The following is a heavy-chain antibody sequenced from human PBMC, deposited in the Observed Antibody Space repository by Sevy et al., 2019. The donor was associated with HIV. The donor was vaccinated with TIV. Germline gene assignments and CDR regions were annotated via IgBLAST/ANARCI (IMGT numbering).Heavy chain of an antibody. J-gene: IGHJ4*02. Sequence: GGSLRLSCAASGFNIRAYWMLWVRQAPGKGLEWVANINEDGSTKYYLDSVKGRFTISRDNAENSAFLQMNSLRVEDTAVYYCVRALLKADSLWGQGTLVTVSS. CDR3: VRALLKADSL. CDR1: GFNIRAYW. CDR2: INEDGSTK. V-gene: IGHV3-7*01. D-gene: IGHD1-26*01.